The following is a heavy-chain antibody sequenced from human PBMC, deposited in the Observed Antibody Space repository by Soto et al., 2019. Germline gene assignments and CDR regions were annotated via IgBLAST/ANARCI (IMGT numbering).Heavy chain of an antibody. CDR1: GGTFSSYA. CDR3: ARASVLRSVYGSGSRPYHYYYGMDV. D-gene: IGHD3-10*01. Sequence: SVKVSCKASGGTFSSYAISWVRQAPGQGLEWMGGIIPIFGTANYAQKFQGRVTITADESTSTAYMELSSLRSEDTAVYYCARASVLRSVYGSGSRPYHYYYGMDVWGQGTTVTVSS. V-gene: IGHV1-69*13. CDR2: IIPIFGTA. J-gene: IGHJ6*02.